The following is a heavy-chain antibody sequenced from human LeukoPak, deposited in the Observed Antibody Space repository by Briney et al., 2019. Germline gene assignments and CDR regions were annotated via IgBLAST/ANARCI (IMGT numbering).Heavy chain of an antibody. J-gene: IGHJ4*02. CDR2: ISSSSSYI. Sequence: GGSLRLSCAASGFTFSSYSMNWVRQAPGKGLEWVSSISSSSSYIYYTDSVEGRFTISRDNAKNSLYLQMHSLRAEDTAVYYCAEAVTPNYDSSGYSAIDYWGQGTLVTVSS. CDR3: AEAVTPNYDSSGYSAIDY. CDR1: GFTFSSYS. D-gene: IGHD3-22*01. V-gene: IGHV3-21*01.